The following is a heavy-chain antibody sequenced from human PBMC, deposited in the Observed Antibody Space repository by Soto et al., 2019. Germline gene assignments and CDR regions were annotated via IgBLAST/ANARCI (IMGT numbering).Heavy chain of an antibody. CDR2: INHSGST. V-gene: IGHV4-34*01. CDR3: ARVYGSYYYYGMDV. J-gene: IGHJ6*02. D-gene: IGHD4-17*01. CDR1: GGSFSGYY. Sequence: QVQLQQWGAGLLKPSETLSLTCAVYGGSFSGYYWSWIRQPPGKGLEWIGEINHSGSTNYNPSLKSRVTISVDTSKNQFSLKLSSVTAADTAVYYCARVYGSYYYYGMDVWGQGTTVTASS.